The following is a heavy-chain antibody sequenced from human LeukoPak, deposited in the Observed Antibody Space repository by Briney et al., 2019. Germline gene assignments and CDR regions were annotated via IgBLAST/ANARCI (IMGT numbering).Heavy chain of an antibody. J-gene: IGHJ6*02. V-gene: IGHV3-7*01. D-gene: IGHD3-10*01. CDR3: TRGGSGSYYNTYYNGLDA. CDR2: IKQDGSEE. CDR1: GFTFCTYW. Sequence: GGSLRLSCAASGFTFCTYWMHWGRQAPGKGLEWVANIKQDGSEEYYADSVKGRFSISRDNTKNSLYLQMDSLRAEDTAVYFCTRGGSGSYYNTYYNGLDAWGQGTKVTVS.